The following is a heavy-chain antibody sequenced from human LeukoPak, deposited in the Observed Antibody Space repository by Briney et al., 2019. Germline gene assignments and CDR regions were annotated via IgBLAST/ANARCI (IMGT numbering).Heavy chain of an antibody. J-gene: IGHJ5*02. V-gene: IGHV1-2*02. CDR2: INLNSGDI. D-gene: IGHD2-2*01. CDR3: ARFLDCSSTSCYFWFDP. Sequence: ASVKVSCKASGYSFTDYYMHWVRQAPGQGLEWMGWINLNSGDIKSAQKFQGRVTMTRDTSISTAYMELSRLRSDDTAVYYCARFLDCSSTSCYFWFDPWGQGTLVTVSS. CDR1: GYSFTDYY.